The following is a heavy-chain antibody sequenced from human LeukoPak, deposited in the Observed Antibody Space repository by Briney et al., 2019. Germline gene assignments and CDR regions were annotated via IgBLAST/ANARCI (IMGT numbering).Heavy chain of an antibody. CDR2: ISGSGGST. J-gene: IGHJ4*02. Sequence: PGGSLRLSCAASGFTFSSYAMSWVRQAPGKGLEWVSAISGSGGSTYYADSVKGWFTISRDNSKNTLYLQMNSLRAEDTAVYYCAKNEVVVVPAAIDGYYFDYWGQGTLVTVSS. CDR1: GFTFSSYA. V-gene: IGHV3-23*01. D-gene: IGHD2-2*02. CDR3: AKNEVVVVPAAIDGYYFDY.